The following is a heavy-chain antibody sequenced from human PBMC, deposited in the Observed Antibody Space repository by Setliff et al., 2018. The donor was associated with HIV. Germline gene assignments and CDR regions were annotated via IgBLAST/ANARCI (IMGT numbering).Heavy chain of an antibody. CDR2: IYYVGWS. V-gene: IGHV4-4*07. J-gene: IGHJ4*02. CDR1: GASLQSYY. Sequence: SETLSLTCSVSGASLQSYYWSWIRQPAGKGLQWIGRIYYVGWSKYNPSLEDRVTMSVDTSNNQFSLSLGSVTAADTAVYYCASRQDILTLYYFDNWGQGTLVTVSS. CDR3: ASRQDILTLYYFDN. D-gene: IGHD3-9*01.